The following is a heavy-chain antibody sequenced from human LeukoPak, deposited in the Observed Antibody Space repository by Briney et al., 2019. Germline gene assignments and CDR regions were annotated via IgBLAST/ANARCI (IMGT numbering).Heavy chain of an antibody. CDR2: IYHSGST. V-gene: IGHV4-30-2*01. J-gene: IGHJ4*02. D-gene: IGHD3-10*01. CDR3: ARLGMYYFDY. CDR1: GGSISSGGYY. Sequence: SETLSLTCTVSGGSISSGGYYWSWIRQPPGKGLEWIGYIYHSGSTYYNPSLKSRVTISVDRSRNQFSLKLSSVTAADTAVYYCARLGMYYFDYWGQGTLVTVSS.